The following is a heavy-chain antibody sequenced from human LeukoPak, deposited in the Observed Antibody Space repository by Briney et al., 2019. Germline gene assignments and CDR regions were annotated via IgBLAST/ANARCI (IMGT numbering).Heavy chain of an antibody. CDR3: ASYCSSTSCYMEGYYYYYMDV. CDR2: IIPIFGTA. Sequence: GASVKVSCKASGGTFSSYAISWVRQAPGQGLEWMGGIIPIFGTANYAQKFQGRVTITADESTSTAYMELSSLRSDDTAVYYCASYCSSTSCYMEGYYYYYMDVWGKGTTVTVSS. V-gene: IGHV1-69*13. J-gene: IGHJ6*03. D-gene: IGHD2-2*02. CDR1: GGTFSSYA.